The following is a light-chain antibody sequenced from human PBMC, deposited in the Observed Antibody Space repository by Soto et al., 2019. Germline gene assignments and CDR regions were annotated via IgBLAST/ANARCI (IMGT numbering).Light chain of an antibody. V-gene: IGKV3D-15*01. CDR3: QQYNNWPLIT. CDR1: QNFSAN. J-gene: IGKJ5*01. Sequence: EIVMTQSPDTLSVSPGDRATLSCRASQNFSANLAWYQQRPGQAPRLLIYGASIRASGIPSRFSGSGSGTECTLTISSLQSEDFAIYYCQQYNNWPLITFGQGTRLDIK. CDR2: GAS.